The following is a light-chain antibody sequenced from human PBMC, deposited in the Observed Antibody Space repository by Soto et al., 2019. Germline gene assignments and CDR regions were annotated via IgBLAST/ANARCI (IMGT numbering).Light chain of an antibody. Sequence: QSALTQPASVSGSPGQSITISCTGTSSDLVSWYQHHPGKAPKLMIYEDSRRPSGVSDRFSGSKSGNTASLTISGLQAEDEAHYYCSSYAGSRTLGVFGGGTKVTVL. CDR3: SSYAGSRTLGV. CDR2: EDS. J-gene: IGLJ3*02. V-gene: IGLV2-23*01. CDR1: SSDL.